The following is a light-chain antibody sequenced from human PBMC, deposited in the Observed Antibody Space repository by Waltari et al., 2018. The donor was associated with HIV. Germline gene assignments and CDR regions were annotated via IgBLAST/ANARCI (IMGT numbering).Light chain of an antibody. CDR2: GAS. J-gene: IGKJ4*01. CDR1: QGISNH. V-gene: IGKV1-16*01. CDR3: QHYHSYPVT. Sequence: DIQMTQSPSSLSPSVGDAVNITWRASQGISNHLAWIQQKPGTAPKSLIFGASILQSWVPSRFRGSGSATDFTLTINNLQAEDFATYFCQHYHSYPVTFGGGTKVE.